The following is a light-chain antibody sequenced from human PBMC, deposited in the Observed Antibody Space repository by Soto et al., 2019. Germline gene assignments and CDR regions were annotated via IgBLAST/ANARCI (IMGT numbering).Light chain of an antibody. CDR3: QQYKIWPPIT. V-gene: IGKV3-15*01. J-gene: IGKJ5*01. CDR2: GAY. CDR1: QSVSSN. Sequence: VMTQSPATLSVSPGARATLSCRASQSVSSNLAWYQQKPGQAPRLLIYGAYTRAAGVPARFSGSGSGTEFTLTITSLQSEDIALYDGQQYKIWPPITFDQGTRLEIK.